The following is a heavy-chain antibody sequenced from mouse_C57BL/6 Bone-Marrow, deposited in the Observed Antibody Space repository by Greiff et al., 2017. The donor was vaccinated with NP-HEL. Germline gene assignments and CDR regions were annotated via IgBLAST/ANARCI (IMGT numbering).Heavy chain of an antibody. CDR3: AKGGELLGRLDY. V-gene: IGHV2-5*01. D-gene: IGHD4-1*01. J-gene: IGHJ2*01. CDR2: IWSGGST. Sequence: QVQLKESGPGLVQPSQSLSITCTVSGFSLTSYGVHWVRQSPGKGLEWLGVIWSGGSTDYNAAFMSRLSITKDNSTNQVFFKMNSLQADDTAIYCCAKGGELLGRLDYGGQGTTLTVSS. CDR1: GFSLTSYG.